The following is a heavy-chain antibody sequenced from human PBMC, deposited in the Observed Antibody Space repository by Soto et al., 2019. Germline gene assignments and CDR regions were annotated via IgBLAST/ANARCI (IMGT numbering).Heavy chain of an antibody. CDR3: ARDHSYVYCSDGSCSFDY. V-gene: IGHV3-30-3*01. D-gene: IGHD2-15*01. J-gene: IGHJ4*02. CDR1: GFTFSSYT. CDR2: ISYDGSNK. Sequence: QVQLVESGGGVVQPGRSLRLSCAASGFTFSSYTMHWVRQAPGKGLEWVAVISYDGSNKYYADSVKGRFTISRDNSKNSQYLQMNSLRAEDRAVYYCARDHSYVYCSDGSCSFDYWGQGTLVTVSS.